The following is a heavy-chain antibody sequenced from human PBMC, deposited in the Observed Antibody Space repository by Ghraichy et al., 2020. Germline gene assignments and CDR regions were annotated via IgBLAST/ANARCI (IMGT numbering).Heavy chain of an antibody. CDR2: ITSDGSST. Sequence: GGSLRLSCASSGFTLSNYWMHWVRQAPGKGLVWVSRITSDGSSTTYADSVKGRFTISRDNAKNTLYLQMNSLRAEDTAVYYCAREYCSGGRCFFGSGGSHLDDLGQGTLVAVCS. CDR1: GFTLSNYW. D-gene: IGHD2-15*01. V-gene: IGHV3-74*01. CDR3: AREYCSGGRCFFGSGGSHLDD. J-gene: IGHJ4*02.